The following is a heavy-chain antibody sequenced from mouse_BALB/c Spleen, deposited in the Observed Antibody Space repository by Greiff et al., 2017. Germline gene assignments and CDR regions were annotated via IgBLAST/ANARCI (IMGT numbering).Heavy chain of an antibody. D-gene: IGHD2-4*01. CDR3: ARGDYIYWYFDV. CDR1: GFTFTDYY. Sequence: EVKLMESGGGLVQPGGSLRLSCATSGFTFTDYYMSWVRQPPGKALEWLGFIRNKANGYTTEYSASVKGRFTISRDNSQSILYLQMNTLRAEDSATYDCARGDYIYWYFDVWGAGTTVTVSS. J-gene: IGHJ1*01. V-gene: IGHV7-3*02. CDR2: IRNKANGYTT.